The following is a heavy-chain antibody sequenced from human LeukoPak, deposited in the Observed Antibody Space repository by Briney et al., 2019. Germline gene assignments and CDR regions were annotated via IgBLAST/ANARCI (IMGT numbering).Heavy chain of an antibody. D-gene: IGHD5-12*01. CDR1: GGTFSSHA. J-gene: IGHJ5*02. V-gene: IGHV1-69*13. CDR2: IIPIFGTA. CDR3: ARDSSWLRLGFDP. Sequence: ASVKVSCKASGGTFSSHAISWVRQAPGQGLEWMGGIIPIFGTANYAQKFQGRVTITADESTSTAYMELSSLRSEDTAVYYCARDSSWLRLGFDPWGQGTLVTISS.